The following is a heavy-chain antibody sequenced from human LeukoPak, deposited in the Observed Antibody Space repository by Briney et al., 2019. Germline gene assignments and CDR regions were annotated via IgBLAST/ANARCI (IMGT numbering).Heavy chain of an antibody. Sequence: PGESLRLSCAASGFIVCNYYMSWVRQAPGKGLEWVSVIYSSGGTFYSDSVKGRFTISRDYSKNKLYLQMNSLRAEDTAVYYCAKDGKRFLEWLLYQYYFDYWGQGTLVTVSS. CDR2: IYSSGGT. V-gene: IGHV3-53*01. CDR1: GFIVCNYY. J-gene: IGHJ4*02. D-gene: IGHD3-3*01. CDR3: AKDGKRFLEWLLYQYYFDY.